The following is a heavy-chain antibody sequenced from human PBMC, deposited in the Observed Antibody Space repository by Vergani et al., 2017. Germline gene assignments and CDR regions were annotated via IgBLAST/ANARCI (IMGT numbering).Heavy chain of an antibody. V-gene: IGHV1-3*02. CDR1: GYTFTSYA. J-gene: IGHJ3*02. Sequence: QVQLVQSGAEVKKPGASVKVSCKASGYTFTSYAMHWVRQAPGQRLEWMGWSNAGNGNTKYSQEFQGRVTMTTDTSTSTAYMELRSLRSDDTAVYYCARDPFYSMSDAFDIWGQGTMVTVSS. D-gene: IGHD6-13*01. CDR2: SNAGNGNT. CDR3: ARDPFYSMSDAFDI.